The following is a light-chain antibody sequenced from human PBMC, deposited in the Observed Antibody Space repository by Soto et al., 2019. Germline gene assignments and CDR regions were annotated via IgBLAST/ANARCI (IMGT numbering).Light chain of an antibody. J-gene: IGKJ1*01. V-gene: IGKV1-5*01. CDR3: QHYGGMWR. CDR2: DAS. CDR1: QSITNR. Sequence: DIQMTQSPSTLSASVGDRVTITCRASQSITNRLAWYQQKPGKDPKVLIYDASNLESGVPSRFSGSGSCTECTLTISRLQPDDVASSSCQHYGGMWRIGQGITVDIX.